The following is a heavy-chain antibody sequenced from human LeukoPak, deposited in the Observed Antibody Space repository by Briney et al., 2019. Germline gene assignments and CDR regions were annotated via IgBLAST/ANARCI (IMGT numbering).Heavy chain of an antibody. CDR1: GGTFSSYA. Sequence: SVKVSCKASGGTFSSYAVSWVRQAPGQGLEWMGGIIPIFGTANYAQKFQGRVAITTDESTSTAYMELSSLRSEDTAVYYCARGRTYCSSTSCYTGYFDYWGQGTLVTVSS. CDR2: IIPIFGTA. CDR3: ARGRTYCSSTSCYTGYFDY. V-gene: IGHV1-69*05. D-gene: IGHD2-2*02. J-gene: IGHJ4*02.